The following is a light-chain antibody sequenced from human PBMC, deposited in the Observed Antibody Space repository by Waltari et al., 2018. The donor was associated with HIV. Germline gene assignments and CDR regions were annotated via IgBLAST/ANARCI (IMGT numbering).Light chain of an antibody. CDR3: LQSLQLPLT. CDR1: QSLQHSNGKTY. V-gene: IGKV2D-29*01. J-gene: IGKJ4*01. Sequence: DIVMTQTPLSLSVTPGQPASISCKSNQSLQHSNGKTYFYWYLQKSGQPPQLLIYEGSNRFSGVPYRFSGSGSGTDFTLKISRVEAEDVGVYYCLQSLQLPLTFGGGTKVEIK. CDR2: EGS.